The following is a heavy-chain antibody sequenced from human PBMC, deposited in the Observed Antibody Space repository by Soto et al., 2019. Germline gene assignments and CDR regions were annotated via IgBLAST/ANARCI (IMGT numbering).Heavy chain of an antibody. CDR1: GGSISSYY. J-gene: IGHJ4*02. V-gene: IGHV4-59*01. CDR2: IYYSGST. Sequence: SETLSLTCTVSGGSISSYYWSWIRQPPGKGLEWIGYIYYSGSTNYNPSLKSRVTISVDTSKNQFSLKLSSVTAADTAVYYCARAADVWSGYFDYWGQGTLVTVSS. CDR3: ARAADVWSGYFDY. D-gene: IGHD3-3*01.